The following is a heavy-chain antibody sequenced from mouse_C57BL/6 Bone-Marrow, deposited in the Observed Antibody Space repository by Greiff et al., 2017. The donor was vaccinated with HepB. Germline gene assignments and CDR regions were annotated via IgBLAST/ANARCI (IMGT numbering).Heavy chain of an antibody. CDR3: ARRSPYYYSWFAY. Sequence: LVESGPELVKPGASVKISCKASGYAFSSSWMNWVKQRPGKGLEWIGRIYPGDGDTNYNGKFKGKATLTADKSSSTAYMQLSSLTSEDSAVYFCARRSPYYYSWFAYWGQGTLVTVSA. V-gene: IGHV1-82*01. D-gene: IGHD1-1*01. CDR2: IYPGDGDT. CDR1: GYAFSSSW. J-gene: IGHJ3*01.